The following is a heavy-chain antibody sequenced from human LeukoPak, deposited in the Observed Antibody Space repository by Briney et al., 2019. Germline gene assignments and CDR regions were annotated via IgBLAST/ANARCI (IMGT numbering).Heavy chain of an antibody. J-gene: IGHJ4*02. CDR1: GLTFSSYS. D-gene: IGHD3-22*01. CDR2: ISSSSSYI. Sequence: PGGSLRLSCAASGLTFSSYSMNWVRQAPGKGMEWVSSISSSSSYIYYAASVKGRFTISRDNAKNSLYLPMNSLRAEDMAVYYCAIEGTYYDSSGYYVLFDYWGQGTLVTVSS. V-gene: IGHV3-21*01. CDR3: AIEGTYYDSSGYYVLFDY.